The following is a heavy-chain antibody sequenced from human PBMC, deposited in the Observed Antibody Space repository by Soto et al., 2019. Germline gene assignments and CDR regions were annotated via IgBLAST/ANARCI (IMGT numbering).Heavy chain of an antibody. CDR1: GGSISSGGYY. CDR3: ARGGDYYGSAQPLFDI. J-gene: IGHJ3*02. D-gene: IGHD3-10*01. CDR2: IYYSGST. Sequence: QVQLQESGPGLVKPSQTLSLTCTVSGGSISSGGYYWSWIRQHPGKGLEWIGYIYYSGSTYYNPSLKSRVTISVDTSKNQFSLKLSSVTAADTAVYYCARGGDYYGSAQPLFDIWGQGTMVTVSS. V-gene: IGHV4-31*03.